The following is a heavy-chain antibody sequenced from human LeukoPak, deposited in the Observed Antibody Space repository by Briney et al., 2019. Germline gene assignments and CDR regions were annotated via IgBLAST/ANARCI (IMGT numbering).Heavy chain of an antibody. V-gene: IGHV1-2*02. CDR1: GYTFTDYY. CDR2: INPNSGGT. J-gene: IGHJ4*02. Sequence: ASVKVSCKASGYTFTDYYMHWVRQAPGQGLEWMGWINPNSGGTYYAQKFQGRVTMTLGTSISTAHMELGRLRSDDTAVYYCARGDKTYCGGDCYSGLDYWGQGTLVTVSS. CDR3: ARGDKTYCGGDCYSGLDY. D-gene: IGHD2-21*02.